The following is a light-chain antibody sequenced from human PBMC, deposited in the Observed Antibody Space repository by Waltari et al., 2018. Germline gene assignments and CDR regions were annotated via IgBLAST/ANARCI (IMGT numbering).Light chain of an antibody. CDR2: KDI. J-gene: IGLJ3*02. CDR1: ALPKQS. Sequence: SYELTQPPSASVSPGQPARITCSGDALPKQSAYWYHQKPGQAPVLVIYKDIERPSGIPERFSGSSSGTTVTLTISGVQAEDEADYYCQSADSSGTRVFGGGTKLTVL. CDR3: QSADSSGTRV. V-gene: IGLV3-25*03.